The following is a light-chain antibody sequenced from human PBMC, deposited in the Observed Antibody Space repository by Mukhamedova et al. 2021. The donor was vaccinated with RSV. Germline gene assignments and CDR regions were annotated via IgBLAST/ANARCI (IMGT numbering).Light chain of an antibody. V-gene: IGLV6-57*02. CDR3: QSYDSSNHYV. J-gene: IGLJ1*01. Sequence: ASNYVQWYQQRSGSAPTTVIYEDNQRLSGAPDRFSGSIDSSSNSASLTIPGLTTEDEADHYCQSYDSSNHYVFGTGTRVIVL. CDR1: ASNY. CDR2: EDN.